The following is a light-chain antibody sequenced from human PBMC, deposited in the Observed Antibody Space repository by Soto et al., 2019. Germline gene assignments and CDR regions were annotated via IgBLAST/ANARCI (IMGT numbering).Light chain of an antibody. Sequence: EIVLTQSPATLSLSPGERATLSCRASQSVSSYLAWYQQKPGQAPRLLIYDASNRATGIPARFSGSGSGTDFTLTISSLEPEDFAVYYCLQDYSYPFTFGQGTKLEIK. V-gene: IGKV3-11*01. CDR2: DAS. CDR3: LQDYSYPFT. J-gene: IGKJ2*01. CDR1: QSVSSY.